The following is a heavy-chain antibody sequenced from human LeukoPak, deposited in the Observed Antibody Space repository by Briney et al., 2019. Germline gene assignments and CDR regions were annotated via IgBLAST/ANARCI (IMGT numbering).Heavy chain of an antibody. D-gene: IGHD6-13*01. V-gene: IGHV4-30-2*01. J-gene: IGHJ5*02. CDR2: IYHSGST. CDR1: GGSISSGGYS. Sequence: SETLSLTCAVSGGSISSGGYSWSWIRQPPGKGLEWIGYIYHSGSTYYNPSLKSRVTISVDRSKNQLSLKLSSVTAADTAVYYCARGRRIAAAGNNWFDPWGQGTLVTVSS. CDR3: ARGRRIAAAGNNWFDP.